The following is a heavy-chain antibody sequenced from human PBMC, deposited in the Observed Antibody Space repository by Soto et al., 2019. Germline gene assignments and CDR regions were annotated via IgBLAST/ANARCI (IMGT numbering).Heavy chain of an antibody. D-gene: IGHD1-26*01. J-gene: IGHJ4*02. CDR1: GGTLSSYA. Sequence: QVQLVQSGAEVQKPGSSVKVSCKASGGTLSSYAISWVRQAPGQGLEWMGGIIPIFGTANYAQKFQGRVTITADESTSTAYMELSSLRSEDTAVYYCARDRGGGSYFRYYFDYWGQGTLVTVSS. CDR2: IIPIFGTA. CDR3: ARDRGGGSYFRYYFDY. V-gene: IGHV1-69*01.